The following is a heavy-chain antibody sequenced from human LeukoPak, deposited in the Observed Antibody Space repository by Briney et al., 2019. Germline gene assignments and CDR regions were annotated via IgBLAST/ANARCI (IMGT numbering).Heavy chain of an antibody. CDR1: GFTFSSYS. V-gene: IGHV3-21*01. D-gene: IGHD3-10*01. J-gene: IGHJ4*02. CDR3: ARSQAGPFYGSGSYYNGEFDY. Sequence: GGSLRLSCAASGFTFSSYSMNWVRQAPGKGLEWVSSISSSSSYIYYADSVKGRFTISRDNAKNSLYLQMNSLRAEDTAVYYCARSQAGPFYGSGSYYNGEFDYWGQGTLVTVSS. CDR2: ISSSSSYI.